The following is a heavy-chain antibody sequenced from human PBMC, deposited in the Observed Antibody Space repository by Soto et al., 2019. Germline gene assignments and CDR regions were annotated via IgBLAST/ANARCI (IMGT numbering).Heavy chain of an antibody. D-gene: IGHD3-22*01. V-gene: IGHV1-69*13. Sequence: GASVKVSCKASGGTFSSYAISWVRQAPGQGLEWMGGIIPIFGTANYAQKFQGRVTITADESTSTAYMELRSLRAEDTAVYYCAKDNGYDSSGYGAPNAFDIWGQGTMVTVSS. CDR1: GGTFSSYA. CDR3: AKDNGYDSSGYGAPNAFDI. CDR2: IIPIFGTA. J-gene: IGHJ3*02.